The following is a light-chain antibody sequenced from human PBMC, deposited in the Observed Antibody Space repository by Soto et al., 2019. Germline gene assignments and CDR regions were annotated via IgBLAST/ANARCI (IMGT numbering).Light chain of an antibody. J-gene: IGKJ1*01. Sequence: EILMTQSPATLSVSPGERVTLSCRASQTISSNLAWYQQKPGQAPRLLIYGSSIRATGISARFSGSGSGTEFTLTISSLQSEDLAVYYCQQYNNWPRAFGPGTKV. V-gene: IGKV3-15*01. CDR2: GSS. CDR1: QTISSN. CDR3: QQYNNWPRA.